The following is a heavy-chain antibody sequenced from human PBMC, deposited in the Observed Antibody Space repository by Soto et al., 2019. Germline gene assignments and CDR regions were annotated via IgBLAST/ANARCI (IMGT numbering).Heavy chain of an antibody. Sequence: SETLSLTCTVSGGSISSYYWSCIRHPAGKGLEGIGRIYTSGSTKYNPSLKRRVTMSVATSQNQFSLKLSSVTAAATAVYYCARGGSFLYNWFDPWGQGTPVTVS. V-gene: IGHV4-4*07. CDR2: IYTSGST. CDR1: GGSISSYY. D-gene: IGHD1-26*01. J-gene: IGHJ5*02. CDR3: ARGGSFLYNWFDP.